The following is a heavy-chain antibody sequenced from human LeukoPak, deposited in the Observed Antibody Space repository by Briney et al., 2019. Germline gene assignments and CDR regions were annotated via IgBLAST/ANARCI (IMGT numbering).Heavy chain of an antibody. CDR2: IYYSGST. Sequence: PSETLSLTCTVSGGSIGSSSYYWGWIRQPPGKGLEWIGSIYYSGSTYYNPSLKSRVAISVDTSKNQFSLRLSSVTASDTAVYYCARRAPGRNFDYWGQGTLVTVSS. CDR3: ARRAPGRNFDY. V-gene: IGHV4-39*01. CDR1: GGSIGSSSYY. D-gene: IGHD2-2*01. J-gene: IGHJ4*02.